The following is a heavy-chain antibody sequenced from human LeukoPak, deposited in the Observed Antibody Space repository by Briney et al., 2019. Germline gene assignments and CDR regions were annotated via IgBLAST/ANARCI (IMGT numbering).Heavy chain of an antibody. CDR3: ARIGGSGSYSGHYFDH. CDR2: ISTDGGVT. Sequence: GGSLRLSCVASGFTFSNYWMHWVRRAPGKGLVWVSRISTDGGVTSYADSVKGRFTISRDNAKNTMYLQMNSLRAEDTAVYYCARIGGSGSYSGHYFDHWGQGTLVTVSS. J-gene: IGHJ4*02. V-gene: IGHV3-74*01. CDR1: GFTFSNYW. D-gene: IGHD3-10*01.